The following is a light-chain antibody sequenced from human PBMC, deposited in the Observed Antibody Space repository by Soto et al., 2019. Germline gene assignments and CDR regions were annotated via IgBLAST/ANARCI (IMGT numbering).Light chain of an antibody. V-gene: IGKV1-39*01. CDR3: LQTYRAPWT. Sequence: QMTQSPSSLSASVSDRVTITCQTNHNIKNYINWYQQKPGKAPKLLIYAASSLQSGVPSRFSGIGSGTDSTLPISSLQPEDFATYYCLQTYRAPWTFGQGPKVEIQ. J-gene: IGKJ1*01. CDR2: AAS. CDR1: HNIKNY.